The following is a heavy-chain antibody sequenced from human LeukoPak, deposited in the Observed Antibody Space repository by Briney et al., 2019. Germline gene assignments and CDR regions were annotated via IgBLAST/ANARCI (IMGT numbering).Heavy chain of an antibody. Sequence: GGSLRLSCAASGFTFSSYWMNWARQAPGKGLEWVSGIRGSGGSTYYADSMKGRFTISRDNSKNTLYLQMNSLRAEDTAVYYCAKAPLDAFDIWGQGTMVTVSS. CDR2: IRGSGGST. V-gene: IGHV3-23*01. CDR3: AKAPLDAFDI. CDR1: GFTFSSYW. J-gene: IGHJ3*02.